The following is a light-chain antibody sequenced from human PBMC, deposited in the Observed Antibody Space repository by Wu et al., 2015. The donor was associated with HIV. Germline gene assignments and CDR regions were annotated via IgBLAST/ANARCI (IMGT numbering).Light chain of an antibody. J-gene: IGKJ1*01. CDR1: QSISSW. Sequence: DIQMTQSPSTLSASVGDRVTITCRASQSISSWLAWYQQKPGKAPKLLIYKASSLESGVPSRFSGSGSGTDFTLTIRSLQPEDFATYYCQQTHSIPWTFGQGTKVEIK. V-gene: IGKV1-5*03. CDR2: KAS. CDR3: QQTHSIPWT.